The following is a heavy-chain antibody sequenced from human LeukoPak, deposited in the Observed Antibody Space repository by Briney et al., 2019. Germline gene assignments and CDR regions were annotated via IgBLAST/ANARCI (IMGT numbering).Heavy chain of an antibody. CDR2: ISAYNGNT. Sequence: ASVKVSCKASGYTFTSYGISWVRQAPGQGLEWMGWISAYNGNTNYAQKLQGRVTMTTDTSTSTAYMELRSLRSDDTAVYYCARDLGAYYGSGSFGPIDYWGQGTLVTVSS. CDR3: ARDLGAYYGSGSFGPIDY. CDR1: GYTFTSYG. J-gene: IGHJ4*02. V-gene: IGHV1-18*01. D-gene: IGHD3-10*01.